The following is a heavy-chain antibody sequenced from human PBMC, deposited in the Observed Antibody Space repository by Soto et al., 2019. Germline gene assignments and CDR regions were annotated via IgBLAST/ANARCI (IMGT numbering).Heavy chain of an antibody. CDR2: LITVLGTT. V-gene: IGHV1-69*08. D-gene: IGHD2-21*01. CDR1: GDTFSSYA. Sequence: QVQLVQSGAELKKTGSSVKVSCRASGDTFSSYAVNWVRQAPGRGLEWMGRLITVLGTTDYAQNFKGRLTITAEKSTKTVYMELSSLRSEDTAVYYCARRRYCGYDCYHKHYYGMDVWGQGTTVTVAS. J-gene: IGHJ6*02. CDR3: ARRRYCGYDCYHKHYYGMDV.